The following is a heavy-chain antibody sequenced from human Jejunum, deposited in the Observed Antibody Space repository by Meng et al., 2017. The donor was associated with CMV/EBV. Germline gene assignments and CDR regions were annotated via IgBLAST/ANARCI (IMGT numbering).Heavy chain of an antibody. V-gene: IGHV1-2*02. CDR1: GYTFSDYY. Sequence: KASGYTFSDYYIHWVRRAPEQGLEWMGWFNPNNGATSYAQKFQGRVTMTWDTSISTAYMEVNRLTSDDTAVYYCARKTGDDSYFDYWGQGTLVTVSS. D-gene: IGHD5-12*01. CDR3: ARKTGDDSYFDY. J-gene: IGHJ4*02. CDR2: FNPNNGAT.